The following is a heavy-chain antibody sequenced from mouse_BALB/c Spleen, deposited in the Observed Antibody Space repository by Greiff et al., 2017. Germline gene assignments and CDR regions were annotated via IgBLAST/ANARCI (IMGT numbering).Heavy chain of an antibody. CDR1: GFTFSSFG. CDR3: ARGFITTVPAWFAY. J-gene: IGHJ3*01. Sequence: EVQRVESGGGLVKPGGSLKLSCAASGFTFSSFGMHWVRQAPEKGLEWVAYISSGSSTIYYPDSVKGRFTISRDNARNILYLQMSSLRSEDTAMYYCARGFITTVPAWFAYWGQGTLVTVSA. V-gene: IGHV5-17*01. D-gene: IGHD1-1*01. CDR2: ISSGSSTI.